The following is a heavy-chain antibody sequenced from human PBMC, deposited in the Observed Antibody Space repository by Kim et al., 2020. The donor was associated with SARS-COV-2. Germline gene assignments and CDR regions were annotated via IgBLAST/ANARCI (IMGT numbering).Heavy chain of an antibody. V-gene: IGHV3-21*01. CDR2: ISSSSSYI. J-gene: IGHJ5*02. CDR3: ARDGAGRKVVAATGCWFDP. Sequence: GSLRLSCAASGFTFSSYSMNWVRQAPGKGLEWVSSISSSSSYIYYADSVKGRFTISRDNAKNSLYLQMNSLRAEDTAVYYCARDGAGRKVVAATGCWFDPWGQGTLVTVSS. CDR1: GFTFSSYS. D-gene: IGHD2-15*01.